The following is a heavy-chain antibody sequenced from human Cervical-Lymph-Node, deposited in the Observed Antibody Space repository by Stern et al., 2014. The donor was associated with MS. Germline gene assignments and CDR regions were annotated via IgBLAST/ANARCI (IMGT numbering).Heavy chain of an antibody. CDR1: GDSINSGDFH. V-gene: IGHV4-30-4*01. CDR3: ARMKTGLRENRGFDF. D-gene: IGHD4-17*01. J-gene: IGHJ4*02. Sequence: QVQLQESGPGLVKPSETLSLTCTVSGDSINSGDFHWSWVRQSPGKGLESVGYIYFSGMNYSSPSLKSRVTMSIDTSTSQFSLNLTSVTAADTALYYCARMKTGLRENRGFDFWGQGTQVTVSS. CDR2: IYFSGMN.